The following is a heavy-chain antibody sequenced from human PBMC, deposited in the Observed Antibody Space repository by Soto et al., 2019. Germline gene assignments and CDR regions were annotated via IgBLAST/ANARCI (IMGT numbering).Heavy chain of an antibody. J-gene: IGHJ3*02. Sequence: EVQRLELGGGLIQPGGSLSLSCAASGFTFSNFAMSWVRQAPGKGLEWVSSISAGGTSTYYADSVKGRFPVSRDNSQNTLYLKMNSLRAEDTAVYYCARLFSSRYYSFDIWGQGTMVTVSS. CDR3: ARLFSSRYYSFDI. V-gene: IGHV3-23*01. CDR2: ISAGGTST. D-gene: IGHD2-2*02. CDR1: GFTFSNFA.